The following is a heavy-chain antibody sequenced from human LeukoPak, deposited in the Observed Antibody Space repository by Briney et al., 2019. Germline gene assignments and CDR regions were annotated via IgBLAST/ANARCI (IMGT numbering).Heavy chain of an antibody. CDR1: GGSINSYY. CDR3: ARSSYYYADY. Sequence: PSETLSLTCTVSGGSINSYYWSWIRQPPGKGLEWIGYIYYSGSTNYNPSLKSRVTISVDTSMNQFSLQLNSVTPEDTAVYYCARSSYYYADYWGQGTLVTVSS. CDR2: IYYSGST. J-gene: IGHJ4*02. V-gene: IGHV4-59*12. D-gene: IGHD3-22*01.